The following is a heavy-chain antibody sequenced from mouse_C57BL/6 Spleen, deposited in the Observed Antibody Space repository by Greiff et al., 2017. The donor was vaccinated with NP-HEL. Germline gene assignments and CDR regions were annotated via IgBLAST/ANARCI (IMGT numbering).Heavy chain of an antibody. V-gene: IGHV1-15*01. CDR3: TRYFYGSLYWYFDV. J-gene: IGHJ1*03. CDR2: IDPETGGT. D-gene: IGHD1-1*01. Sequence: QVQLKQSGAELVRPGASVTLSCKASGYTFTDYEMHWVKQTPVHGLEWIGAIDPETGGTAYNQKFKGKAILTADKSSSTAYMELRSLTSEDSAVYYCTRYFYGSLYWYFDVWGTGTTVTVSS. CDR1: GYTFTDYE.